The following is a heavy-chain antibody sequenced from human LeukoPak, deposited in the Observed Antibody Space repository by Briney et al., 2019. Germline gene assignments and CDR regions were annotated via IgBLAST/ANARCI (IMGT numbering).Heavy chain of an antibody. V-gene: IGHV1-18*01. CDR2: ISAYNGNT. Sequence: ASVKVSCKASGYTFTSYGISWVRQAPGQGLEWTGWISAYNGNTNYAQKLQGRVTMTADTSTSTAYMELRSLRSDDTAVYYCARVRSYYDSSAYDYWGQGTLVTVSS. CDR3: ARVRSYYDSSAYDY. CDR1: GYTFTSYG. D-gene: IGHD3-22*01. J-gene: IGHJ4*02.